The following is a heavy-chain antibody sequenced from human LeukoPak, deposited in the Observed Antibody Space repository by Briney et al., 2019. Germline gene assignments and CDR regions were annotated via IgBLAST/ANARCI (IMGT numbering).Heavy chain of an antibody. J-gene: IGHJ4*02. CDR1: GFTFSSYG. CDR3: AKPDAVDTAMVS. V-gene: IGHV3-30*02. Sequence: GGSLRLSCAASGFTFSSYGMHWVRQAPGKGLEWVAFIRYDGSNKYYADSVKGRFTISRDNSKNTLYLQMSSLRAEDTAVYYCAKPDAVDTAMVSWGQGTLVTVSS. D-gene: IGHD5-18*01. CDR2: IRYDGSNK.